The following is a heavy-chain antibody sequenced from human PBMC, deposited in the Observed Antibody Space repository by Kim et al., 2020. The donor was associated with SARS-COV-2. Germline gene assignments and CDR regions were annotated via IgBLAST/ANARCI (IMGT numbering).Heavy chain of an antibody. Sequence: NPSLKSRVTMSVDTSKNQFSLRLSSVTAADTAVYYCARGPRGSSSFVVDYWGQGILVTVSS. D-gene: IGHD6-6*01. J-gene: IGHJ4*02. V-gene: IGHV4-4*07. CDR3: ARGPRGSSSFVVDY.